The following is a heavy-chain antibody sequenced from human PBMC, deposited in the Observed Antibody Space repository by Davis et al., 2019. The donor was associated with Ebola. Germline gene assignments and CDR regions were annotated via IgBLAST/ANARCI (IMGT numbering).Heavy chain of an antibody. Sequence: PGGSLRLSCAASGFMFSTYGLHWVRQAPGKGPEWVAFIVFDGSEKYYGDSVKGRFTVSRDNSKNTMYPQLNSLRGEDTAVYYCVRRGYSNDYDDSWGQGTLVTVSS. CDR2: IVFDGSEK. D-gene: IGHD4-11*01. CDR3: VRRGYSNDYDDS. J-gene: IGHJ4*02. V-gene: IGHV3-30*02. CDR1: GFMFSTYG.